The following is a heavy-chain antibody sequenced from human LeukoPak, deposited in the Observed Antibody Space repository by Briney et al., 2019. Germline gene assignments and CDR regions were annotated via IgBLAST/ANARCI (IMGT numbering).Heavy chain of an antibody. D-gene: IGHD3-10*01. Sequence: ASVKVSCKASGYTFTSYAMNWVRQAPGQGLEWMGWINTNTGNPTYVQGFTGRFVFSLDTSVSTAYLQISSLKAEDTAVYYCAREYGSGIYYYYGMDVWGQGTTVTVSS. CDR1: GYTFTSYA. CDR3: AREYGSGIYYYYGMDV. J-gene: IGHJ6*02. V-gene: IGHV7-4-1*02. CDR2: INTNTGNP.